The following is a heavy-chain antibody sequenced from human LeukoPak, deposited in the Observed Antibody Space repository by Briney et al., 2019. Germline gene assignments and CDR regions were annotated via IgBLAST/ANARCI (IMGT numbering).Heavy chain of an antibody. CDR2: FDPEDGET. CDR1: GYTLTELS. CDR3: ATTAREGDYFDY. D-gene: IGHD1-26*01. J-gene: IGHJ4*02. V-gene: IGHV1-24*01. Sequence: ASMKVSCKVSGYTLTELSMHWVRQAPGKGLEWMGGFDPEDGETIYAQKFQGRVTMTEDTSTDTAYMELSSLRSEDTAVYYCATTAREGDYFDYWGQGTLVTVSS.